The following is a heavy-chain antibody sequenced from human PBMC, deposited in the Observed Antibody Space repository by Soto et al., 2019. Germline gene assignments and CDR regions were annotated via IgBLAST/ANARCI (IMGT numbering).Heavy chain of an antibody. D-gene: IGHD4-17*01. V-gene: IGHV1-69*06. CDR3: ARDPTNDYGDDTFDY. J-gene: IGHJ4*02. CDR1: GDAFKSYA. Sequence: QVLLLQSGSEVKKAGSSVKVSCKASGDAFKSYAIHWVRQAPVQGLEYMGRIIPSYDRTKYAQKFQGRLTLTADMYTSTVYMELSSLRSEDTAVYYCARDPTNDYGDDTFDYWGQGTKVIVSS. CDR2: IIPSYDRT.